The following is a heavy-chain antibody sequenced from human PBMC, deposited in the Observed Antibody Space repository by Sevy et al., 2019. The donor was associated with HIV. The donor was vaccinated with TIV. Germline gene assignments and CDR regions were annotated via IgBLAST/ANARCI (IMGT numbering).Heavy chain of an antibody. CDR1: GYTFTSYD. CDR3: ARGYYDILTEDH. D-gene: IGHD3-9*01. J-gene: IGHJ4*02. V-gene: IGHV1-8*01. CDR2: MNPNSGNT. Sequence: ASAKVSCKASGYTFTSYDINWVRQATGQGLEWMGWMNPNSGNTGYAQKFQGRVTMTRNTSISTAYMELSSLRSEDTAVYYCARGYYDILTEDHWGQGTLVTVS.